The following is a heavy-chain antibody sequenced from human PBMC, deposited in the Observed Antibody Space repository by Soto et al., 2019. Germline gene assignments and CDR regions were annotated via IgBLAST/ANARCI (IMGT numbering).Heavy chain of an antibody. Sequence: ILSLTCAVSGGSIRSGGYSWSWIRQPPGKGLEWIGYIYHSGSTYYNPSLKSRVTISVDRSKNQFSLKLSSVTAADTAVYYCMVHFFCGMDVWGQGTTVTVSS. CDR2: IYHSGST. CDR1: GGSIRSGGYS. V-gene: IGHV4-30-2*01. D-gene: IGHD2-8*01. J-gene: IGHJ6*02. CDR3: MVHFFCGMDV.